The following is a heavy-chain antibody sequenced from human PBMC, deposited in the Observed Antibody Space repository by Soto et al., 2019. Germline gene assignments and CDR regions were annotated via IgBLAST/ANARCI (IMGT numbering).Heavy chain of an antibody. Sequence: LRLSCAASGFTFGSYGMTWVRQAPGKGLECVSGITAATGTTYYADSVKGRFTISRDLSTNTLFLQMNSLRAADSAVYYCAKAKGRSNFYYSGLDVWGQGTTVTVSS. CDR1: GFTFGSYG. CDR2: ITAATGTT. CDR3: AKAKGRSNFYYSGLDV. D-gene: IGHD1-26*01. J-gene: IGHJ6*02. V-gene: IGHV3-23*01.